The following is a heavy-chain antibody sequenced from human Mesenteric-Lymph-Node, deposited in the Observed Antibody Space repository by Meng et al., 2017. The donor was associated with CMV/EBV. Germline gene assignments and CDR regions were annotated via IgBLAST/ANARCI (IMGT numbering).Heavy chain of an antibody. V-gene: IGHV4-34*01. CDR3: ARGPRNFWSGYFDY. CDR2: INHSGST. J-gene: IGHJ4*02. Sequence: SETLSLTCAVYGGSFSGYYWSWIRQPPGKGLEWIGEINHSGSTNYNPSLKSRVTISVDTSKNQFSLKLSSVTAADTAVYYCARGPRNFWSGYFDYWGQGTLVTVSS. CDR1: GGSFSGYY. D-gene: IGHD3-3*01.